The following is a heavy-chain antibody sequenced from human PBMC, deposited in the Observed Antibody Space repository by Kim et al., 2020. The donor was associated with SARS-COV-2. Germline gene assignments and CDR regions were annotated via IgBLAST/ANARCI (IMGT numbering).Heavy chain of an antibody. J-gene: IGHJ4*02. D-gene: IGHD3-10*01. CDR2: T. CDR3: VEITMVRGVIMN. Sequence: TYYADSVKGRFTISRDNSKNTLYLQMSSLRAEDTAVYYCVEITMVRGVIMNWGQGTLVTVSS. V-gene: IGHV3-64D*06.